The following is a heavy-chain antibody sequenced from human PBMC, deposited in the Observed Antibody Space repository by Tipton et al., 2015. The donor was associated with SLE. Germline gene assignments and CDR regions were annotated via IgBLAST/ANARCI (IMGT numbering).Heavy chain of an antibody. CDR3: ARGKSSRFCDGGVYFDH. CDR2: VFYVGRT. CDR1: GGSISSTTYY. J-gene: IGHJ4*02. V-gene: IGHV4-39*07. D-gene: IGHD6-13*01. Sequence: TLSLTCTVSGGSISSTTYYWGWIRQPPGKGLEWIGSVFYVGRTFLNPSLESRVTISVDTSKNQFSLRLNSLTDADTAMYFCARGKSSRFCDGGVYFDHWGQGSLVTVSS.